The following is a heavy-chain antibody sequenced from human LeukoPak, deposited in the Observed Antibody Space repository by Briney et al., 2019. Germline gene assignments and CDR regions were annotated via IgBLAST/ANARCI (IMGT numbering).Heavy chain of an antibody. V-gene: IGHV1-18*04. CDR2: ISAYNGNT. Sequence: ASVKVSCKASGYTFTGYYMHWVRQAPGQGLEWMGWISAYNGNTNYAQKFQGRVTMTTDTSTSTAYMELRSLRSDDTAVYYCARRIAAAGPLYYFDYWGQGTLVTVSS. J-gene: IGHJ4*02. CDR1: GYTFTGYY. CDR3: ARRIAAAGPLYYFDY. D-gene: IGHD6-13*01.